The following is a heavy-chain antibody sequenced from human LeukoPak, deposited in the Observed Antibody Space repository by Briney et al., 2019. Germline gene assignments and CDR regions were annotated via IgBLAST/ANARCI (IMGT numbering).Heavy chain of an antibody. J-gene: IGHJ4*02. CDR1: GGSISSDY. D-gene: IGHD3-10*01. V-gene: IGHV4-59*08. Sequence: PSGTLSLTCTVSGGSISSDYWSWIRQPPGKGLEWIGYIYYSGSTKYNTSLKSRVTMTVDTSKSQFSVKLSSVTAADTAVYYCARHRGSGSPYFDYWGQGTLVTVSS. CDR3: ARHRGSGSPYFDY. CDR2: IYYSGST.